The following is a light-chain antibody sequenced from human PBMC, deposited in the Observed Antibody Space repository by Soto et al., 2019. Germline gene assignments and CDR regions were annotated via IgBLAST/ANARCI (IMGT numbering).Light chain of an antibody. V-gene: IGLV1-40*01. CDR1: SSNIGAGND. Sequence: QSVLTQPPSVSAAPGQRVPISCTGSSSNIGAGNDGHWYQQLPGTAPKLLIYGNSNRPSGVPDRFSGSKSATSASLAITGLQAEDEADYYCQSNDSSLSALFGGGTKLTVL. CDR2: GNS. J-gene: IGLJ3*02. CDR3: QSNDSSLSAL.